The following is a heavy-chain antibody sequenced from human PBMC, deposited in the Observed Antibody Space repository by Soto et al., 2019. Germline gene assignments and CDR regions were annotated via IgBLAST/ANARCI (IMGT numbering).Heavy chain of an antibody. CDR2: ISGSGGST. V-gene: IGHV3-23*01. CDR1: GFTFSSDA. CDR3: ASSRGEYQPLYYFDY. Sequence: PGGSLRLSCAASGFTFSSDAMSWVRQAQGKGLDWVSAISGSGGSTYYAAPVKDRFTISRDNSKNTLYLQMNSLRAEDTAVYYCASSRGEYQPLYYFDYWGQGTLVTAPQ. D-gene: IGHD2-2*01. J-gene: IGHJ4*02.